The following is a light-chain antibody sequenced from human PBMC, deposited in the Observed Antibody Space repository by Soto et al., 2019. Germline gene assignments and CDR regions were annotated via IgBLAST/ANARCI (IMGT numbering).Light chain of an antibody. CDR2: AAS. CDR1: QSISIN. CDR3: QQYNNWIT. Sequence: EILMTQSPATLSVSPGERAILSCRASQSISINLAWYKQKPGQAPRLLIYAASNRATGVPARFSGSWSGTEFTLTISSMQSEDFAVYYCQQYNNWITFGQGTRLEIK. V-gene: IGKV3-15*01. J-gene: IGKJ5*01.